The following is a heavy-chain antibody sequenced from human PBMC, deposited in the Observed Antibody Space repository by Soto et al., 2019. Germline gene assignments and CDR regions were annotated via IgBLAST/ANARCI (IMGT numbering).Heavy chain of an antibody. Sequence: GGSLRLSCAASGFTFSSYGTHWVRQAPGKGLEWVAVIWFDGSNKFYADSVKGRFTISRDNSKNTVSLQMNSLRDEDSAAYYCATTGPYWGQGTLVTVSS. CDR3: ATTGPY. V-gene: IGHV3-33*01. J-gene: IGHJ4*02. CDR2: IWFDGSNK. CDR1: GFTFSSYG.